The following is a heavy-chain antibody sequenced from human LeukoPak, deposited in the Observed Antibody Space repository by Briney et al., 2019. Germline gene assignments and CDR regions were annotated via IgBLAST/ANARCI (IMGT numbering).Heavy chain of an antibody. CDR1: GGSFSGYY. J-gene: IGHJ3*02. CDR3: ARAPGGYCSSTSCRIYAFDI. V-gene: IGHV4-34*01. D-gene: IGHD2-2*01. Sequence: SETLSLTCAVYGGSFSGYYWSWIRQPPGKGLEWIGEINHSGSTNYSPSLKSRVTISVDTSKNQFSLKLSSVTAADTAVYYCARAPGGYCSSTSCRIYAFDIWGQGTMVTVSS. CDR2: INHSGST.